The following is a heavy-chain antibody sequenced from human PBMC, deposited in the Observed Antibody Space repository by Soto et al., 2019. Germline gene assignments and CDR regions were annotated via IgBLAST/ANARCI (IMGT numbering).Heavy chain of an antibody. D-gene: IGHD2-8*01. J-gene: IGHJ4*02. V-gene: IGHV4-4*02. CDR2: IFHDGTA. Sequence: SETLSLTCAVSGVSISSGNWWTWVRQTPQRGLEYIGEIFHDGTANYYPSFERRVAISVDTSKNQLSLKLTSVTAADTAIYFCARLVYDTRLNYMYFDFWGQGALVTVSS. CDR3: ARLVYDTRLNYMYFDF. CDR1: GVSISSGNW.